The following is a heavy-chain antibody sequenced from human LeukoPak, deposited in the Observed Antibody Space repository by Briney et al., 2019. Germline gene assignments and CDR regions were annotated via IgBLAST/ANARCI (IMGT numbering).Heavy chain of an antibody. CDR1: GFTFSSYA. Sequence: GGSLRLSCSASGFTFSSYAMSWVRQAPGKGLEWVSAISGSGGSTYYADSVKGRFTISRDNSKNTLYLQMNSLRAEDTAVYYCAKDLKGNGELGEALFDCWGQGTLVTVSS. CDR2: ISGSGGST. J-gene: IGHJ4*02. D-gene: IGHD3-10*01. V-gene: IGHV3-23*01. CDR3: AKDLKGNGELGEALFDC.